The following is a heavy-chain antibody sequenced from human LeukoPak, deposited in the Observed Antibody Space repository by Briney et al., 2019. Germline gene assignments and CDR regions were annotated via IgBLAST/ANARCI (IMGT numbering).Heavy chain of an antibody. CDR1: GGSFSGYY. CDR2: INHSGST. D-gene: IGHD4-17*01. CDR3: ARGYGDFDAFDI. Sequence: SETLSLTCAVYGGSFSGYYWSWIRQPPGKGLEWIGEINHSGSTNYNPSLKSRVTISVDTSKNQFSLKLSSVTAADTAVYYCARGYGDFDAFDIWGQGTTVTVSS. J-gene: IGHJ3*02. V-gene: IGHV4-34*01.